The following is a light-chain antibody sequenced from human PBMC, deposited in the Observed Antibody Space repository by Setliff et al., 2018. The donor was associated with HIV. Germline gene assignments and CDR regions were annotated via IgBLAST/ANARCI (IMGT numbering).Light chain of an antibody. CDR3: TSYTSRNSYV. V-gene: IGLV2-14*01. CDR1: NSDVGGYNY. Sequence: QSVLTQPASVSGSPGQSITISCTGTNSDVGGYNYVSWYQHHPGKAPKLMIFAVSNRPSGVSHRFSGSKSGNTASLTISGLQAEDEADYFCTSYTSRNSYVFGTGTKGTVL. J-gene: IGLJ1*01. CDR2: AVS.